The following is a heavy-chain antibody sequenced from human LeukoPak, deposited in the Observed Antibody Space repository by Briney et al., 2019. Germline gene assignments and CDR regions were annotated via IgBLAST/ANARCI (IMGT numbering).Heavy chain of an antibody. CDR1: GFTFSSYA. D-gene: IGHD6-19*01. CDR2: ISGSGGST. V-gene: IGHV3-23*01. CDR3: ANIWQEGYSSGLDY. J-gene: IGHJ4*02. Sequence: GGSLRLSCAASGFTFSSYAMSWVRQAPGKGLEWVSAISGSGGSTYYADSVKGRFTISRDNSKNTLYLQMNSLRAEDTAVYYCANIWQEGYSSGLDYWGQGTLVTVSS.